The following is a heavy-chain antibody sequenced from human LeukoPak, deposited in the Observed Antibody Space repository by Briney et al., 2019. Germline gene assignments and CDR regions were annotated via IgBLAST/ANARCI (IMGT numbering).Heavy chain of an antibody. Sequence: SETLSLTCAVYGGSFSGYYWSWIRQPPGKGLEWIGEINHSGSTNYNPSLKSRVTISVDTSKNQFSLKLSSVTAADTAVYYCARAPGYCSSTSCYAPIGDWGQGTLVTVSS. CDR2: INHSGST. CDR3: ARAPGYCSSTSCYAPIGD. V-gene: IGHV4-34*01. D-gene: IGHD2-2*01. J-gene: IGHJ4*02. CDR1: GGSFSGYY.